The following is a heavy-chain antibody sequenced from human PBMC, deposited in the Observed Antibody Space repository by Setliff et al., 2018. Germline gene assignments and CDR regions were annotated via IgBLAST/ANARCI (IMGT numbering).Heavy chain of an antibody. Sequence: SETLSLTCAAYGGTFSDYYWTWIRQPPGKGLEWVGEINHRGSTNYNPSLKSRVTISVDTSKNQFSLKLSSVTAADTAVYYCARDATYYNFWSGYRYFDLWGRGTLVTVSS. CDR1: GGTFSDYY. CDR3: ARDATYYNFWSGYRYFDL. V-gene: IGHV4-34*01. D-gene: IGHD3-3*01. CDR2: INHRGST. J-gene: IGHJ2*01.